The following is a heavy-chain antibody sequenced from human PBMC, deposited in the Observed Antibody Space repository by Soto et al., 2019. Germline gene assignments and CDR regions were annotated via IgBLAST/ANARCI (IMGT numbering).Heavy chain of an antibody. CDR1: AGSISSSSFH. Sequence: SETRSLTCTVSAGSISSSSFHLGWIRHPTWKGLECICSIYYSGSPYYSPSLKSRVTISVDTSKNQFSLNLSSVTTPDTAVYYCARRERAAGTDCWFDPLGQGTLGTVSS. CDR3: ARRERAAGTDCWFDP. J-gene: IGHJ5*02. V-gene: IGHV4-39*01. D-gene: IGHD6-13*01. CDR2: IYYSGSP.